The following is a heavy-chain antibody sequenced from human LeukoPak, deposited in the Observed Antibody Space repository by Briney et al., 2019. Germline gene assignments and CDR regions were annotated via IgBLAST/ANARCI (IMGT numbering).Heavy chain of an antibody. CDR3: ARGYCSGGGCYSYYYYYYVDV. CDR1: GFTFSSNS. Sequence: GGSLRLSCAASGFTFSSNSMNWLRQAPGKGLEWVSSITSSNSDIYYADSVKRRFTISRDNAKNSLYLQMNSLRVEDTAVYYCARGYCSGGGCYSYYYYYYVDVWGRGTTVTVSS. CDR2: ITSSNSDI. J-gene: IGHJ6*03. D-gene: IGHD2-15*01. V-gene: IGHV3-21*01.